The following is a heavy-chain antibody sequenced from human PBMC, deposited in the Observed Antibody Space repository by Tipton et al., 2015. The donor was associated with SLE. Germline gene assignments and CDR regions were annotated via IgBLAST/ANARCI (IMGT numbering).Heavy chain of an antibody. J-gene: IGHJ3*02. CDR3: ARGGSGAFDI. CDR2: IYYSGST. D-gene: IGHD3-16*01. Sequence: LRLSCTVSGGSISSSSHYWSWIRQPPGKGLEWIGYIYYSGSTNYNPSLKSRVTMSVDTSKNQFSLKLSSVTAADTAVYYCARGGSGAFDIWGQGTIVTVSS. V-gene: IGHV4-61*05. CDR1: GGSISSSSHY.